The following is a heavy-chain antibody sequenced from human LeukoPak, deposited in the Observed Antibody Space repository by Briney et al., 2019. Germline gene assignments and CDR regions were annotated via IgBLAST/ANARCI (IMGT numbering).Heavy chain of an antibody. CDR2: INWNGSSK. CDR1: GFTFDDYG. V-gene: IGHV3-20*04. J-gene: IGHJ4*02. D-gene: IGHD5-12*01. Sequence: GGSLRLSCAASGFTFDDYGMSWVRQAPGKGLEWVAGINWNGSSKGYADSVKGRFTISRDNAKNSLYLQMNSLRAEDTALYYCARILGGYDAGYYFDYWGQGTLVTVSS. CDR3: ARILGGYDAGYYFDY.